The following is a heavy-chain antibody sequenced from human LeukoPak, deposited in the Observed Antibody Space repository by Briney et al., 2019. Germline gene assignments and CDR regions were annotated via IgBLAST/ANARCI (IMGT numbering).Heavy chain of an antibody. CDR2: ISNNGRTI. CDR3: TRDSYISNVYYGMDV. D-gene: IGHD1-26*01. V-gene: IGHV3-11*04. J-gene: IGHJ6*02. CDR1: GFIFSDYY. Sequence: GGSLRLSCAASGFIFSDYYMSWIRQAPGKGLEWISYISNNGRTIHYADSVKGRFIISRDNTKKSLYLQMNSLRAEDAAVYFCTRDSYISNVYYGMDVWGQGATVTVSS.